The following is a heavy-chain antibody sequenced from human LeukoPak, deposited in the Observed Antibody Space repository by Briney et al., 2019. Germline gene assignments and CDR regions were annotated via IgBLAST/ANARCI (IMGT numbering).Heavy chain of an antibody. CDR1: GGSISSGGYY. D-gene: IGHD4-23*01. V-gene: IGHV4-31*03. J-gene: IGHJ4*02. CDR2: IYYSGST. Sequence: SQTLSLTCTVSGGSISSGGYYWSWIRRHPGKGLEWIGYIYYSGSTYYNPSLKSRVTISVDTSKNQFSLKLSSVTAADTAVYYCARVGGTLVYFDYWGQGTLVTVSS. CDR3: ARVGGTLVYFDY.